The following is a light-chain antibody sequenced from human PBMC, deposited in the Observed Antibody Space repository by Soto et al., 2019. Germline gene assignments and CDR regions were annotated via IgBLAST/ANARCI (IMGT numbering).Light chain of an antibody. Sequence: DIQMTQSPSSLSASVVDRVTITCQASQDINNYLNWYQQKPGKAPKLLIFDATNLETGVPSRFSGGGSGTDFALTISSLEPEDIATYYCQQYDSLPLTFGQGTRLEIK. J-gene: IGKJ5*01. CDR3: QQYDSLPLT. V-gene: IGKV1-33*01. CDR1: QDINNY. CDR2: DAT.